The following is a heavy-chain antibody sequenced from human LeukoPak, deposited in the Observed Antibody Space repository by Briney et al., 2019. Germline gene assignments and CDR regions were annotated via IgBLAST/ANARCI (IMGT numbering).Heavy chain of an antibody. D-gene: IGHD3-3*01. J-gene: IGHJ6*03. CDR2: ISSSSSYI. Sequence: GGSLRLSCAASGFTFSSYSMKWVRQAPGKGLEWVSSISSSSSYIYYADSVKGRFTISRDNAKNSLYLQMNSLRAEDTAVYYCARDVNERFLERLSSYYYYYYMDVWGKGTTVTVSS. V-gene: IGHV3-21*01. CDR1: GFTFSSYS. CDR3: ARDVNERFLERLSSYYYYYYMDV.